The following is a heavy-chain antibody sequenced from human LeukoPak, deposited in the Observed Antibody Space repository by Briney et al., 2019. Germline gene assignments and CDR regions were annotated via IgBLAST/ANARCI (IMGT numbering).Heavy chain of an antibody. D-gene: IGHD6-13*01. CDR1: GFTFSSYA. Sequence: GGSLRLSCAASGFTFSSYAMSWVRQAPGKGLEWVSAISGSGGSTYYADSVKGRFTISRDNSKNTLYLQMNSLRAEDTAVYYCTTDPSIYSSSWKLYYYYYMDVWGKGTTVTVSS. CDR2: ISGSGGST. CDR3: TTDPSIYSSSWKLYYYYYMDV. J-gene: IGHJ6*03. V-gene: IGHV3-23*01.